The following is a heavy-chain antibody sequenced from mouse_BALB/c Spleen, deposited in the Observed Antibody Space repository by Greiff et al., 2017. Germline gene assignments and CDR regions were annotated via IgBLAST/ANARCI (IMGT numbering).Heavy chain of an antibody. CDR3: ARYSYYFDY. Sequence: QVHVKQPGAELVKPGTSVKLSCKASGYNFTSYWINWVKLRPGQGLEWIGDIYPGSGSTNYNEKFKSKATLTVDTSSSTAYMQLSSLASEDSALYYCARYSYYFDYWGQGTTLTVSS. J-gene: IGHJ2*01. V-gene: IGHV1-55*01. CDR1: GYNFTSYW. CDR2: IYPGSGST.